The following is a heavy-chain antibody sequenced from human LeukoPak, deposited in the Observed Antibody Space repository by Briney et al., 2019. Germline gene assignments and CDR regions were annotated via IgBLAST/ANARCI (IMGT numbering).Heavy chain of an antibody. V-gene: IGHV1-18*01. CDR3: ARDRFVVGVVVPAAIRTLRWFDP. Sequence: ASVKVSCKASGYTFTGYGISWVRQAPGQGLEWMGWISAYNGNTNYAQKLQGRATMTTDTSTSTAYMELRSLRADDTAVYYCARDRFVVGVVVPAAIRTLRWFDPWGQGTLVTVSS. CDR1: GYTFTGYG. J-gene: IGHJ5*02. D-gene: IGHD2-2*02. CDR2: ISAYNGNT.